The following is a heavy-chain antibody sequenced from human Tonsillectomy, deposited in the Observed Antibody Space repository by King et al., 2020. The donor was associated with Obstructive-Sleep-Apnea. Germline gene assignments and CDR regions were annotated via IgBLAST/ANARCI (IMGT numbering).Heavy chain of an antibody. CDR2: INPSGGST. V-gene: IGHV1-46*01. CDR1: GYTFSNYY. J-gene: IGHJ4*02. D-gene: IGHD5-18*01. CDR3: AREAGYSYGE. Sequence: QLVQSGAEVKKPGASVKVSCKASGYTFSNYYIHWVRQAPGQGLEWMGRINPSGGSTNYAQKIQGRVTLTRDTSTSTVYMELTSLTTEDTAVYYCAREAGYSYGEWRQGPRVSVLS.